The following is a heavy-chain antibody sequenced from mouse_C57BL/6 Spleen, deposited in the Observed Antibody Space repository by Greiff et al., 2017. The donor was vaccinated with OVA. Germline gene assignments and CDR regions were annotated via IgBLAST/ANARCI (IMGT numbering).Heavy chain of an antibody. CDR1: YFAFMASA. V-gene: IGHV1-49*01. CDR2: FTMYSDAT. CDR3: ARGADEHYYAMDY. J-gene: IGHJ4*01. Sequence: LQESGAELVRPGSSVKLSCKDSYFAFMASAMHWVKQRPGHGLEWIGSFTMYSDATEYSENFKGKATLTANTSSSTAYMELSSLTSEDSAVDYCARGADEHYYAMDYWGQGTSVTVSS.